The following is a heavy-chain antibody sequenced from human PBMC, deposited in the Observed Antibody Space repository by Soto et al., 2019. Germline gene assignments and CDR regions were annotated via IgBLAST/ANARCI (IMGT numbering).Heavy chain of an antibody. CDR1: GFSFNSYF. V-gene: IGHV3-23*01. CDR3: AKGSGSSRPYYFDY. D-gene: IGHD6-13*01. J-gene: IGHJ4*02. CDR2: ITGSGGDS. Sequence: PGGSLRLSCAASGFSFNSYFMSWVRQAPGKGLEWVSAITGSGGDSYHADSVKGRFAISRDNTKNTLYLQMNSLRAEDTAIYYCAKGSGSSRPYYFDYWGQGTPVTVSS.